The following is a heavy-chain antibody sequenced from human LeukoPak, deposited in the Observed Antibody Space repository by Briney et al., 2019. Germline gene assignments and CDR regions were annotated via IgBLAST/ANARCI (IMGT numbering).Heavy chain of an antibody. CDR3: ARDHCGAHCSPALYYFDS. CDR2: ISAYTGNT. Sequence: ASVRVSCKASGYSFTNYGFSWVRQAPEQGLEWMGWISAYTGNTIYAQKFRGRVTMTTDTSTSTAYMELRSLRSDDTAVYYCARDHCGAHCSPALYYFDSWGQGTPVTVSS. CDR1: GYSFTNYG. D-gene: IGHD2-21*02. J-gene: IGHJ4*02. V-gene: IGHV1-18*01.